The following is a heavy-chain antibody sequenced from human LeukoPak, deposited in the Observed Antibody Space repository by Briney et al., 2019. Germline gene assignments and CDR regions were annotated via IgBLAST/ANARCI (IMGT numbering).Heavy chain of an antibody. Sequence: PGRSLRLSCAASGFTFDDYAMHWVRQAPGKGLEWVSGISWNSGSIGYADSVKGRFTISRDNAKNSLYLQMDSLRAEDTALYYCAKNGVRWALWMATETYFDLWGRGTLVTVSS. V-gene: IGHV3-9*01. CDR2: ISWNSGSI. CDR3: AKNGVRWALWMATETYFDL. D-gene: IGHD5-24*01. CDR1: GFTFDDYA. J-gene: IGHJ2*01.